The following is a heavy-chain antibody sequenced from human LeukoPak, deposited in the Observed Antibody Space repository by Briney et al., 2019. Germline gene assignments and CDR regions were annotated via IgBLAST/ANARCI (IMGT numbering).Heavy chain of an antibody. J-gene: IGHJ4*02. CDR3: AKNVRDTGTFDY. V-gene: IGHV1-8*01. D-gene: IGHD5-18*01. Sequence: ASVKVSCKASGYRFTTYDINWVRPATGQGLEWMGWMNPNSGNTGYAQRFQGRVTMTRDTSISTAYMELNSLTSEDTAVYYCAKNVRDTGTFDYWGQGTLVTVSS. CDR2: MNPNSGNT. CDR1: GYRFTTYD.